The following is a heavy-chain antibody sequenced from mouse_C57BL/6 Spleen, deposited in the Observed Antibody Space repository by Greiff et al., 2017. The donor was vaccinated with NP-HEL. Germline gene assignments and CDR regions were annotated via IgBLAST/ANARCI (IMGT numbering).Heavy chain of an antibody. CDR3: ARERDAWFAY. J-gene: IGHJ3*01. D-gene: IGHD3-3*01. CDR2: IHPNSGST. Sequence: QVQLQQPGTELVKPGASVKLSCKASGYTFTSYWMHWVKQRPGQGLEWIGMIHPNSGSTNYNEKFKSKATLTVDKSSSTAYMQLSSLTSEDSAVYYCARERDAWFAYWGQGTLVTVSA. V-gene: IGHV1-64*01. CDR1: GYTFTSYW.